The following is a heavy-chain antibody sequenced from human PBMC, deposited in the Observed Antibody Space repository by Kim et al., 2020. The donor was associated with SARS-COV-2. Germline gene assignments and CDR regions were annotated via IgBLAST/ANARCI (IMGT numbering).Heavy chain of an antibody. J-gene: IGHJ6*02. V-gene: IGHV4-34*01. D-gene: IGHD5-18*01. CDR1: GGSFSGYY. Sequence: SETLSLTCAVYGGSFSGYYWSWIRQPPGKGLEWIGEINHSGSTNYNPSLKSRVTISVDTSKNQFSLKLSSVTAADTAVYYCARERIQLWLLHYYYYYGMDVWGQGTTVTVSS. CDR3: ARERIQLWLLHYYYYYGMDV. CDR2: INHSGST.